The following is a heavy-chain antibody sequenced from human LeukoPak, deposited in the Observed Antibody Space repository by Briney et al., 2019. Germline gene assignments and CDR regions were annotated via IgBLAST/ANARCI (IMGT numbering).Heavy chain of an antibody. D-gene: IGHD3-22*01. CDR1: GGSISSTSYY. Sequence: PSETLSLTCVVSGGSISSTSYYWGWIRQPPGKGLEWIGSIYYSGSTYYNPSLKSRVTISVDTSKNQFSLKLSSVTAADTAVYYCARLASIHSSGYYYFDYWGQGTLVTVSS. V-gene: IGHV4-39*07. CDR2: IYYSGST. J-gene: IGHJ4*02. CDR3: ARLASIHSSGYYYFDY.